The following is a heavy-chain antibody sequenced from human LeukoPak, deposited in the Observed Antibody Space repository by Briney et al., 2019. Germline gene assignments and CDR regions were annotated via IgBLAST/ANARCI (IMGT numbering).Heavy chain of an antibody. CDR3: AKTRIAVAGPYYFDY. Sequence: GGSLRLSCAASGFTFSSYAMSWVRQAPGKGLEWASAISGSGGSTYYADSVKGRFTISRDNSKNTLYLQMNSLRAEDTAVYYCAKTRIAVAGPYYFDYWGQGTLVTVSS. D-gene: IGHD6-19*01. J-gene: IGHJ4*02. CDR1: GFTFSSYA. CDR2: ISGSGGST. V-gene: IGHV3-23*01.